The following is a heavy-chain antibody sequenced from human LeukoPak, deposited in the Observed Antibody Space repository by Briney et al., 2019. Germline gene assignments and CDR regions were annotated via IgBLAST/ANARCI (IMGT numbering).Heavy chain of an antibody. V-gene: IGHV1-46*01. CDR1: GYTFTSNY. CDR3: ARGPAPSTGWPFDY. CDR2: INPSGGST. J-gene: IGHJ4*02. Sequence: ASLKVSCKASGYTFTSNYMHWVRQAPGQGLEWMGIINPSGGSTNYAQMFQGRVTMTRDTSTSTVYMDLSSLRSEDTAVYYCARGPAPSTGWPFDYWGQGTLVTVSS. D-gene: IGHD6-13*01.